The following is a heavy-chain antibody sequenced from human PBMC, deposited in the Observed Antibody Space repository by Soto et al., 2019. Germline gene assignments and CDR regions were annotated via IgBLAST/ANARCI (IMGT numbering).Heavy chain of an antibody. V-gene: IGHV3-30-3*01. D-gene: IGHD6-6*01. Sequence: GGSLRLSCAASGFTFSSYAMHWVRQAPGKGLEWVAVISYDGSNKYYADSVKGRFTISRDNSKNTLYLQMNSLRAEDTAVYYCARDLSSSSDFDYWGQGTLVTVSS. CDR2: ISYDGSNK. J-gene: IGHJ4*02. CDR1: GFTFSSYA. CDR3: ARDLSSSSDFDY.